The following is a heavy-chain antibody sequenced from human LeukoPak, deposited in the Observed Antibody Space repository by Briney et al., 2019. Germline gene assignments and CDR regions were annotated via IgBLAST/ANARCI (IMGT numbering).Heavy chain of an antibody. D-gene: IGHD5-24*01. CDR1: GGSISSSSYY. CDR2: IYYSGST. Sequence: PSETLSLTCTVSGGSISSSSYYWGWIRQPPGKGLEWIGSIYYSGSTYYNPSLKSRVTISVDTSKNQFSLKLSSVTAADTAVYYCAHKEAPDRGYGYPLYYFDYWGQGTLVTVSS. J-gene: IGHJ4*02. V-gene: IGHV4-39*01. CDR3: AHKEAPDRGYGYPLYYFDY.